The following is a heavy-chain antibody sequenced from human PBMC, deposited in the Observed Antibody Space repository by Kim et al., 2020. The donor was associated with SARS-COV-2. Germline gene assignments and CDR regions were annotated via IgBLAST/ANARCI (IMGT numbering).Heavy chain of an antibody. V-gene: IGHV3-64D*09. J-gene: IGHJ4*01. CDR1: GFTFSSYS. D-gene: IGHD6-13*01. Sequence: GGSLRLSCSASGFTFSSYSMHWVRQAPGKGLEYVSAISNNGGSTYYADSVKGRFTISRDNSKNTLFLQMRSLRPEDTAVYYCVKSGDGGTAAGLSPFDY. CDR2: ISNNGGST. CDR3: VKSGDGGTAAGLSPFDY.